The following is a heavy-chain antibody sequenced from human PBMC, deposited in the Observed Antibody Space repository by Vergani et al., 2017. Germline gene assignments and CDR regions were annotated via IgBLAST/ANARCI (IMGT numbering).Heavy chain of an antibody. D-gene: IGHD6-19*01. CDR3: ANQRYSSGWYLGYYFDY. J-gene: IGHJ4*02. CDR2: ISGSGGST. Sequence: EVQLLESGGGLVQPGGSLRLSCAASGFTFSSYAMSWVRQAPGKGLEWVSAISGSGGSTYYADSVKGRFTISRDNSKNTLYLQMNSLRAEDTAVYYCANQRYSSGWYLGYYFDYWGQGTLVTVSS. CDR1: GFTFSSYA. V-gene: IGHV3-23*01.